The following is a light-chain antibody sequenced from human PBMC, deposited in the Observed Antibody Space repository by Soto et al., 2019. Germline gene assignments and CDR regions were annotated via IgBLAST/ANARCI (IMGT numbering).Light chain of an antibody. CDR2: DVS. CDR1: QSVSSSY. J-gene: IGKJ1*01. Sequence: MVLTQSTGTLSLSPGARATLSCRASQSVSSSYLAWYQPKPGQATRLLIYDVSNRATGIPSSFSGSGSGTEFTLTISSLQPDAFATYYCQQYTSYSFGQGTKV. CDR3: QQYTSYS. V-gene: IGKV3-20*01.